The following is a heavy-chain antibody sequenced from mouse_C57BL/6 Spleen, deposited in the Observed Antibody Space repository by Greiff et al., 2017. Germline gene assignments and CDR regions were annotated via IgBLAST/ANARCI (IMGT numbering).Heavy chain of an antibody. V-gene: IGHV1-80*01. CDR3: AKSNYLDY. D-gene: IGHD5-1*01. Sequence: QVQLQQSGAELVKPGASVKISCKASGYAFSGYWMHWVKQGPGKGLEWIGQIYPGDGDTNYNGKFQGKATMTADKSSSTAYMQLSSLTSEDSAVYFGAKSNYLDYWGQGTTLTVSS. J-gene: IGHJ2*01. CDR1: GYAFSGYW. CDR2: IYPGDGDT.